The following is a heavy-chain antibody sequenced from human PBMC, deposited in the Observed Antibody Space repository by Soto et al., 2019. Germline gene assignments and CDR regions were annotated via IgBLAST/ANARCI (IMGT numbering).Heavy chain of an antibody. CDR1: GGTFSIYA. Sequence: QVQLVQSGAEVKKPGSSVKVSCKASGGTFSIYAISWVRQAPGQGLEGMGGIIPIFGTANYAQKLQGRVTIAADESTSTAYMELSSLRSEDTTVYYCARGGGIAAGPFWYSYYYGMDVWCQGTTVTVSS. CDR2: IIPIFGTA. CDR3: ARGGGIAAGPFWYSYYYGMDV. V-gene: IGHV1-69*01. J-gene: IGHJ6*02. D-gene: IGHD6-13*01.